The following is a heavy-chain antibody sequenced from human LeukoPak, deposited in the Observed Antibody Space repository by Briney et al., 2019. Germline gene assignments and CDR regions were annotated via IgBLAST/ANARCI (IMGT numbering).Heavy chain of an antibody. CDR3: AKIRPPAYDI. CDR1: GFTFSSYA. V-gene: IGHV3-23*01. J-gene: IGHJ3*02. Sequence: GGSLRLSCAASGFTFSSYAMNWVRQAPGKGLEWVSAISGSDGSTYYEDSVKGRFTISRDNSKNTLYLQMNSLRAEDTAIYYCAKIRPPAYDIWGQGTMVTVSS. D-gene: IGHD3-3*02. CDR2: ISGSDGST.